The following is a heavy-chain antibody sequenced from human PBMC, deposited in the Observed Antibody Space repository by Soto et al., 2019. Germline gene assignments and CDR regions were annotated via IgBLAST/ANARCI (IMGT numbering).Heavy chain of an antibody. Sequence: PSETLSLTCSVSGVSITGSYWSWIRQPPGKTLEWIGYVYHSGTTTYNPSLKSRVSISVDTSKNQFSLRLTSVIAADAAVYYCARGGAAAGPSWGYYYYYYGMDVWGQGTTVTVSS. J-gene: IGHJ6*02. CDR2: VYHSGTT. CDR3: ARGGAAAGPSWGYYYYYYGMDV. CDR1: GVSITGSY. D-gene: IGHD6-13*01. V-gene: IGHV4-59*01.